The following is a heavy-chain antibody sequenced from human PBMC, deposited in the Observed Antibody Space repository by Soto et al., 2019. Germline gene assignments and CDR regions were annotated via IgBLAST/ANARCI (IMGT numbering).Heavy chain of an antibody. J-gene: IGHJ4*02. CDR1: GFTFSSYA. CDR2: VSGGGTT. D-gene: IGHD1-1*01. V-gene: IGHV3-23*01. Sequence: GALRLSCATSGFTFSSYAMSLVRQAPGKGLEWVSSVSGGGTTYYADSVKGRFTISRDNARNSLYLQMNSLRTEDTAVYYCAREVQPVVRREYDCWGQGTLVTAPQ. CDR3: AREVQPVVRREYDC.